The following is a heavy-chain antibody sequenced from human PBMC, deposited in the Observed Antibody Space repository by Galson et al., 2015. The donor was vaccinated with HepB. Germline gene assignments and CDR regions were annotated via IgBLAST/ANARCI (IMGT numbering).Heavy chain of an antibody. D-gene: IGHD1-26*01. J-gene: IGHJ4*02. CDR2: IYPGDSDT. CDR3: AHRMAYSGNYRPFDY. CDR1: GYSFTSYW. Sequence: QSGAEVKKPGESLKISCKGSGYSFTSYWIGWVRQMPGKGLEWMGIIYPGDSDTRYSPSFQGQVTISADKSISTAYLQWSSLKASDTGTYYCAHRMAYSGNYRPFDYWGQGTLVTVSS. V-gene: IGHV5-51*01.